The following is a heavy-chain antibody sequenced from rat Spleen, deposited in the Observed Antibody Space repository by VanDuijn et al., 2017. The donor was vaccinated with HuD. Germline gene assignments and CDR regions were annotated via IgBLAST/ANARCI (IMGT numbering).Heavy chain of an antibody. CDR1: GFTFSDYW. V-gene: IGHV5-31*01. Sequence: EVQLVESGGALVQPGRSLKLSCVASGFTFSDYWMTWIRQAPGKGLECIASITNGGGSTYYLDSVRGRFTISRDNAKSTLYLQMNSLRSEDTATYYCTGPFDYWGQGVMVTVSS. CDR2: ITNGGGST. CDR3: TGPFDY. J-gene: IGHJ2*01.